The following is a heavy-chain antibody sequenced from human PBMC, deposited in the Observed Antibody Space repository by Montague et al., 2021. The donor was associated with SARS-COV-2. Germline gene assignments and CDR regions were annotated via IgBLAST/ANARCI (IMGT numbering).Heavy chain of an antibody. D-gene: IGHD4-23*01. V-gene: IGHV4-39*01. Sequence: SETLSLTCSASGGTAITDTHYWGWVRHSPGKGLEWLGSVSYSGSTYYNPSLKSRVTISVGTSKNQFSLKLSSVTAADTAVYYCARLRGDYGGTYDTFDIWGQGTMVTVSS. CDR3: ARLRGDYGGTYDTFDI. J-gene: IGHJ3*02. CDR1: GGTAITDTHY. CDR2: VSYSGST.